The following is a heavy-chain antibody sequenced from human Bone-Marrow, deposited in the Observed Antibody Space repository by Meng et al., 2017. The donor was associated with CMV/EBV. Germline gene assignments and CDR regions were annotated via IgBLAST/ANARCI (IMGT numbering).Heavy chain of an antibody. V-gene: IGHV3-48*03. CDR1: GFTFSSYE. CDR2: ISSSGSTI. Sequence: GESLRLSCAASGFTFSSYEMNWVRQAPGKGLEWVSYISSSGSTIYYADSVKGRFTISRDNAKNSLYLQMNSLRAEDTAVYYCARDPPQQWLAYYFDYWGQGTRVTVSS. J-gene: IGHJ4*02. CDR3: ARDPPQQWLAYYFDY. D-gene: IGHD6-19*01.